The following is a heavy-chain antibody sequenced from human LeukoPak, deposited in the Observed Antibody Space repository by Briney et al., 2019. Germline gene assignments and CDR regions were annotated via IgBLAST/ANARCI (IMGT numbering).Heavy chain of an antibody. CDR2: IRFDGTKR. J-gene: IGHJ6*03. V-gene: IGHV3-30*02. Sequence: GGSLRLSCAASGFTFRAYAMHWVRQAPGKGLEWVAFIRFDGTKRYYGNSVRGRFTISRDTSKNIMYLQMNSLRAEDTAVYYCAKGDYGDYDEPHYYFYYREVWGKGTTVTVSS. CDR3: AKGDYGDYDEPHYYFYYREV. D-gene: IGHD4-17*01. CDR1: GFTFRAYA.